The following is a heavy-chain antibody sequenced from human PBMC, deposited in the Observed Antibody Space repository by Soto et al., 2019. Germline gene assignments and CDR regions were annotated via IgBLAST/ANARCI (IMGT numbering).Heavy chain of an antibody. CDR1: GGIFSSYA. Sequence: QEQLVQSGAEVKKPGSSVKVSCKASGGIFSSYAISWVRQAPGQGLEWMGGIIPIVGTANYAQKFQGRVTSTADESTTTDYMDLSSLTSEDTAIYYCARVGSGYVWFNEFWGQGTLVTVSS. CDR3: ARVGSGYVWFNEF. V-gene: IGHV1-69*01. CDR2: IIPIVGTA. J-gene: IGHJ4*02. D-gene: IGHD3-22*01.